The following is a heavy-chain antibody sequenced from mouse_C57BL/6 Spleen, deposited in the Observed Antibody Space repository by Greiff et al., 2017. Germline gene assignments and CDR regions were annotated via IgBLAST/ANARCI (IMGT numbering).Heavy chain of an antibody. CDR3: ARLAYSNYFYARDY. J-gene: IGHJ4*01. CDR1: GYAFSSYW. V-gene: IGHV1-80*01. Sequence: QVQLQQSGAELVKPGASVKISCKASGYAFSSYWMNWVKQRPGKGLEWIGQIYPGDGDTNYNGKFKGKATLTADKSSSTAYMQLSSLTSEDSAVYFCARLAYSNYFYARDYWGQGTSVTVSS. CDR2: IYPGDGDT. D-gene: IGHD2-5*01.